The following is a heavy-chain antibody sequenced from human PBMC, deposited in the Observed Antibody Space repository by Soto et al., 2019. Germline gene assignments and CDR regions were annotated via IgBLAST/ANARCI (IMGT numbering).Heavy chain of an antibody. D-gene: IGHD5-18*01. CDR2: IYYSGST. CDR1: GGSISSGDYY. J-gene: IGHJ2*01. V-gene: IGHV4-30-4*01. Sequence: QVQLQESGPGLVKPSQTLSLTCTVSGGSISSGDYYWSWIRQPPGKGLEWIGYIYYSGSTYYNPSLKSRVTISVVTSKNQFSLKLSSVTAADTAVYYCASRRGYSYGYWYFDLWGRGTLVTVSS. CDR3: ASRRGYSYGYWYFDL.